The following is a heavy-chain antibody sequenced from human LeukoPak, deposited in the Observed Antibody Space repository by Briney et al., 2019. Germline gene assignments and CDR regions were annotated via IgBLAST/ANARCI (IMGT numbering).Heavy chain of an antibody. D-gene: IGHD5-12*01. Sequence: SVKVSCKASGGTFSSYAISWVRQAPGQGLEWMGRIIPILGIANYAQKFQGRVTITADKSTSTAYMELSSLRSEDTAVYYCARSVATAPRVLGYYFDYWGQGTLVTVSS. CDR1: GGTFSSYA. CDR3: ARSVATAPRVLGYYFDY. CDR2: IIPILGIA. J-gene: IGHJ4*02. V-gene: IGHV1-69*04.